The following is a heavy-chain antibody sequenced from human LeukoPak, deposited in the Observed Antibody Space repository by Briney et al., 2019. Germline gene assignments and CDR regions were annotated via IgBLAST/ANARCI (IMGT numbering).Heavy chain of an antibody. CDR1: GFTVSDNY. J-gene: IGHJ1*01. V-gene: IGHV3-53*01. CDR2: IYSGGST. D-gene: IGHD2-21*02. CDR3: VRARCGDCHLSD. Sequence: GGSLRLSCAASGFTVSDNYMSWVRQAPGKGLQWVSVIYSGGSTYYADSVRGRFTISRDISKNMVYLQMNSLRDDDTAVYHCVRARCGDCHLSDWGQGTLVAVSS.